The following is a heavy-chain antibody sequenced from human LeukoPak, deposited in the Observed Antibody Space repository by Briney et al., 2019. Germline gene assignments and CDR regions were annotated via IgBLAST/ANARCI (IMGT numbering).Heavy chain of an antibody. CDR2: ISSSSSTI. J-gene: IGHJ4*02. Sequence: GRSLRPSCAVSGFTVGIYSINWVSQAARRGRGWVSYISSSSSTIYYADSVKGRFTISRDNSKNTLYLQMNSLRAEDTAVYYCARDSSVVPAARFYFDYWGQGTLVTVSS. D-gene: IGHD2-2*01. CDR1: GFTVGIYS. V-gene: IGHV3-48*01. CDR3: ARDSSVVPAARFYFDY.